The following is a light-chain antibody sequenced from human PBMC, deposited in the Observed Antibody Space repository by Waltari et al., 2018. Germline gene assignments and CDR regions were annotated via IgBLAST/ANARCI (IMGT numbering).Light chain of an antibody. CDR3: KQTLQTFVT. Sequence: EIVMSQSPLSLAVTLGEAASISCRSSQSLLHSNGYNYLDWYVQKPGQSPQLLISLASDRAAGVPDRFTGSGTGTQFTLQINRVEAEDVGVYYCKQTLQTFVTFGQGTRLEIK. V-gene: IGKV2-28*01. CDR1: QSLLHSNGYNY. J-gene: IGKJ5*01. CDR2: LAS.